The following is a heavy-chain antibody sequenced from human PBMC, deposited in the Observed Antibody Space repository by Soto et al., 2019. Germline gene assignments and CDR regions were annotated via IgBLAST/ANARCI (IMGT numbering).Heavy chain of an antibody. J-gene: IGHJ4*02. V-gene: IGHV4-59*01. D-gene: IGHD3-22*01. Sequence: PSETLSLTCTVSGGFISSYYWSWIRRSPGKGLELIGYIHHTGSTNYNPSLKSRVTMSLDTSRNQFSLKLYSVTTADTAVYYCARSIDSSGFYFSNCWGQGTLVTVSS. CDR1: GGFISSYY. CDR3: ARSIDSSGFYFSNC. CDR2: IHHTGST.